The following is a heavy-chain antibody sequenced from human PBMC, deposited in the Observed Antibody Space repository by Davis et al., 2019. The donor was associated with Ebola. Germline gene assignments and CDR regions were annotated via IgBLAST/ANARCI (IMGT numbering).Heavy chain of an antibody. J-gene: IGHJ3*02. CDR3: ARQGSVYQLLQRTFDT. Sequence: ESLKISCQDFGSSFTSYWIGWVRQLPGKGLECMGIIYPGDSDTRYNPSFQGQVTISVDKSISTAYLQWGSLKASDTAMYYCARQGSVYQLLQRTFDTWGQGTMVTVSS. CDR2: IYPGDSDT. V-gene: IGHV5-51*01. D-gene: IGHD2-2*01. CDR1: GSSFTSYW.